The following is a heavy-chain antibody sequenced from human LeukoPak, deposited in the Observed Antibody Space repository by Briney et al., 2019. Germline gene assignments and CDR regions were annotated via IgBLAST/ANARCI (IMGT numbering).Heavy chain of an antibody. J-gene: IGHJ4*02. D-gene: IGHD4-17*01. V-gene: IGHV1-2*02. Sequence: ASVKVSCRASGYTFTGHYMHWVRQAPGQGLEWMGCINPDSGGTNYAQNFQDRVTMTGDTSSTTAYMELNRLTSDDTVVYYCAVFVDYEDHWGQGTLVTVSS. CDR2: INPDSGGT. CDR1: GYTFTGHY. CDR3: AVFVDYEDH.